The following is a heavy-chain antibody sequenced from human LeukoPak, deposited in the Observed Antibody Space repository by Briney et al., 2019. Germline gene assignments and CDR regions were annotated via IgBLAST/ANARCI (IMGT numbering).Heavy chain of an antibody. D-gene: IGHD3-10*01. V-gene: IGHV4-34*01. J-gene: IGHJ4*02. CDR2: INHSGST. Sequence: SETLSLACAVYGGSFSGYYWSWIRQPPGKGLEWIGEINHSGSTNYNPSLKSRVTISVDTSKNQFSLKLSSVAAADTAVYYCARGNTPDYYGSGSYYSYFDYWGQGTVHTVSS. CDR3: ARGNTPDYYGSGSYYSYFDY. CDR1: GGSFSGYY.